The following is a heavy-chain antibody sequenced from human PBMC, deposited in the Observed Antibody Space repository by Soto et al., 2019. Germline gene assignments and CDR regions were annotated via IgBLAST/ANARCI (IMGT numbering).Heavy chain of an antibody. Sequence: GESLKISCKASGYIIKNYWIGWVRQMPGQGLEWMGILFPDDSDTRYSPSFQGHVTISVDKSISTAYVQWSSLKASDSAIYYCFRGGVTSRTFGYWGQGTLVTVSS. V-gene: IGHV5-51*01. CDR1: GYIIKNYW. CDR3: FRGGVTSRTFGY. D-gene: IGHD3-16*01. J-gene: IGHJ4*02. CDR2: LFPDDSDT.